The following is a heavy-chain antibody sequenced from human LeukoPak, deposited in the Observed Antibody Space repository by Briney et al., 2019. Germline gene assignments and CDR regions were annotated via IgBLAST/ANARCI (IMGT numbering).Heavy chain of an antibody. CDR1: GFTFSSYS. V-gene: IGHV3-23*01. D-gene: IGHD2-15*01. CDR3: AKDQAAGAYCSGGSCYSDYYYGMDV. J-gene: IGHJ6*04. CDR2: ISGSGGST. Sequence: GGSLRLSCAASGFTFSSYSMNWVRQAPGKGLEWVSAISGSGGSTYYADSVKGRFTISRDNSKNTLYLQMNSLRAEDTAVYYCAKDQAAGAYCSGGSCYSDYYYGMDVWGKGTTVTVSS.